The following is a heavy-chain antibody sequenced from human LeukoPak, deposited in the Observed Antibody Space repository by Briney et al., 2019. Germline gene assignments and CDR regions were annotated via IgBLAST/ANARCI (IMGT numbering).Heavy chain of an antibody. D-gene: IGHD5-12*01. J-gene: IGHJ4*02. V-gene: IGHV1-2*02. CDR2: INPNSGGT. CDR1: GYTFTGCY. CDR3: ARSSRTIVATYFDY. Sequence: ASVKVSCKASGYTFTGCYMHWVRQAPGQGLEWMGWINPNSGGTNYAQKFQGRVTMTRVTSISTAYMELSRLRSDDTAVYYCARSSRTIVATYFDYWGQGTLVTVSS.